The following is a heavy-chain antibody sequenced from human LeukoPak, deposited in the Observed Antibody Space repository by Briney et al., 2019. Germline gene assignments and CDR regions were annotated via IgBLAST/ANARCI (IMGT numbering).Heavy chain of an antibody. V-gene: IGHV3-11*04. Sequence: GGSLRLSCAASGFTFSDYYMSWIRQAPGMGLEWVSYISSGGRTIHYADSVKGRFTMSRDNAKNSLYLQMNSLRAEDTAVYYCAELGITMIGGVWGKGTTVTISS. CDR3: AELGITMIGGV. CDR1: GFTFSDYY. D-gene: IGHD3-10*02. CDR2: ISSGGRTI. J-gene: IGHJ6*04.